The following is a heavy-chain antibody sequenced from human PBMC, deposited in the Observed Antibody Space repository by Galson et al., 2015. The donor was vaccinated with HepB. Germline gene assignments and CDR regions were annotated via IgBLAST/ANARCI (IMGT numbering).Heavy chain of an antibody. CDR3: TRIALSGSYWYFDY. V-gene: IGHV3-48*01. D-gene: IGHD1-26*01. J-gene: IGHJ4*02. CDR1: GFTFRSYP. Sequence: LSLSCAASGFTFRSYPMNWVRQAPGKGLEWISYISTTSDNKFSADTVKGRFIISRDNAKNLLYLQMNSLRAEDTAVYYCTRIALSGSYWYFDYWGQGSLVTVSS. CDR2: ISTTSDNK.